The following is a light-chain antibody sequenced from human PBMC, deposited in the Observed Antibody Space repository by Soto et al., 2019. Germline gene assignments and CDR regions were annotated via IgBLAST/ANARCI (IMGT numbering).Light chain of an antibody. J-gene: IGKJ1*01. V-gene: IGKV3-15*01. Sequence: ELVMTQSPATLSVSPGERATLSCRASQSVSSNLAWYQQKPGQAPRLLIYGTSTRATGVPARFSGSGSGTEFTLTISSLQSEDFAVYYCQQYNNWPRTFGKGTK. CDR1: QSVSSN. CDR3: QQYNNWPRT. CDR2: GTS.